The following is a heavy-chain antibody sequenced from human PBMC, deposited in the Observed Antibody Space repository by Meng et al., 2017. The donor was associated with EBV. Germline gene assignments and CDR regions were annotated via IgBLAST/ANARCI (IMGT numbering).Heavy chain of an antibody. D-gene: IGHD6-13*01. J-gene: IGHJ4*02. Sequence: QVQPGQAWGGVKKRGSSGKGPRKASGCTFSSYAISGVRQAPGQGLEWMGGIIPIFGTANYAQKFQGRVTITADKSTSTAYMELSSLRSEDTAVYYCARAEIAAAGRLDYWGQGTLVTVSS. CDR2: IIPIFGTA. CDR3: ARAEIAAAGRLDY. CDR1: GCTFSSYA. V-gene: IGHV1-69*06.